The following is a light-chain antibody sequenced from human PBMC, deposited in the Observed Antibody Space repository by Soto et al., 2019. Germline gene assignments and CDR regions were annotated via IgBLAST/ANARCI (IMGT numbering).Light chain of an antibody. Sequence: EIVLTQSPGTLSLSPGARATLSXRASQSVSSSYLAWYQQKPGQAPRLLIYGASSRATGIPDRFSGSGSGTDFTLTITRLEAEDFAMYYCQRYDSLRTFGQGTKVDIK. CDR1: QSVSSSY. CDR3: QRYDSLRT. CDR2: GAS. J-gene: IGKJ1*01. V-gene: IGKV3-20*01.